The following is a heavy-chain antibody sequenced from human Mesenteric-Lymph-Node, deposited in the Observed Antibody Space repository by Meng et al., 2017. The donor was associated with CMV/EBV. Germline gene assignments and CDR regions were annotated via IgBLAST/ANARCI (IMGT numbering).Heavy chain of an antibody. J-gene: IGHJ6*02. V-gene: IGHV3-30*01. Sequence: SLKISCAASRFTFSSYWMNWVRQAPGKGLEWVAVSLFDGGNEYYLDSVKGRFTISRDISKNTLYLQMNRLRREDTAVYYCARGADPYGLDVWGQGTTVTVSS. CDR1: RFTFSSYW. CDR3: ARGADPYGLDV. CDR2: SLFDGGNE.